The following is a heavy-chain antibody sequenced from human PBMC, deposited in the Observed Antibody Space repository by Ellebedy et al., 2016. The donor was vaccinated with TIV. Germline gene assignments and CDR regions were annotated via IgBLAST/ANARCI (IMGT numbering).Heavy chain of an antibody. CDR3: ARDPLTGDGLDY. CDR1: RYTFTGYY. J-gene: IGHJ4*02. D-gene: IGHD7-27*01. CDR2: INPNSGGT. V-gene: IGHV1-2*04. Sequence: ASVKVSXKASRYTFTGYYMHWVRQAPGQGLEWMGWINPNSGGTNYAQKFQGWVTMTRDTSISTAYMELSRLRSDDTAVYYCARDPLTGDGLDYWGQGTLVTVSS.